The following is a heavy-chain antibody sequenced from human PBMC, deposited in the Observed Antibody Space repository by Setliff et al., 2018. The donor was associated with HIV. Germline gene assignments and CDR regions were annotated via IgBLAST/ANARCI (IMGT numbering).Heavy chain of an antibody. J-gene: IGHJ4*02. CDR1: GGSVSSGSYY. D-gene: IGHD6-25*01. CDR2: IYYRGST. V-gene: IGHV4-61*01. CDR3: ARYSPRGYTLTGPY. Sequence: SETLSLTCTVSGGSVSSGSYYWSWIRQPPGKGLEWIGYIYYRGSTNHNPYLKRRVTISLDTSNDLFALELSSVTEAYAVVYYCARYSPRGYTLTGPYWGQGTLVTVSS.